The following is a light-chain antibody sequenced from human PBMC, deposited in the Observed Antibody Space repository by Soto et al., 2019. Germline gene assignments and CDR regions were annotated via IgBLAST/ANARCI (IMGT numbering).Light chain of an antibody. CDR3: QTWGTGLWG. CDR2: LNSDGSQ. Sequence: QSVLTQSHSASASLGASVKLTCTLSSGHSSYAIAWHQQQPEKGPRCLMKLNSDGSQSKGDGIPDRFSGSSSGAERYLTISSLQSEDEADYYCQTWGTGLWGFGGGTKRTVL. V-gene: IGLV4-69*01. CDR1: SGHSSYA. J-gene: IGLJ3*02.